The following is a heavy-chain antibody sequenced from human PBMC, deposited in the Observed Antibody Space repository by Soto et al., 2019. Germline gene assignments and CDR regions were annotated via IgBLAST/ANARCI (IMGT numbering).Heavy chain of an antibody. Sequence: GASVKVSCKASGYTFTSYYMHWVRQAPGQGLEWMGIINPSGGSTSYAQKFQGRVTMTRDTSTSTVYMELSSLRSEDTAVYYCARPVKGSGWYAAFDIWGQGTMVTVSS. J-gene: IGHJ3*02. D-gene: IGHD6-19*01. CDR2: INPSGGST. CDR3: ARPVKGSGWYAAFDI. V-gene: IGHV1-46*03. CDR1: GYTFTSYY.